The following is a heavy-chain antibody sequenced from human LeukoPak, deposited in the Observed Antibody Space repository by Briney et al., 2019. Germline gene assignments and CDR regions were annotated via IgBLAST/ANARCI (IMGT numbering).Heavy chain of an antibody. V-gene: IGHV3-21*01. CDR1: GFTFSSYS. CDR3: ARAARLLLWFGGPFDY. D-gene: IGHD3-10*01. Sequence: GGSLRLSCAASGFTFSSYSMNWVRQAPGKGLEWVSSISSSSSYIYYADSVKGRFTISRDNAKNSLYLQMNSLRAEDTAVYYCARAARLLLWFGGPFDYWGQGTLVTVSS. J-gene: IGHJ4*02. CDR2: ISSSSSYI.